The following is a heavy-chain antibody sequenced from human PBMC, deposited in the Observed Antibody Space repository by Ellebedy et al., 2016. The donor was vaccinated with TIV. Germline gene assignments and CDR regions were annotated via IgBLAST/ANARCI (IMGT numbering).Heavy chain of an antibody. Sequence: MPSETLSLTCAVSGGSISSSNWWSWVRQPPGKGLEWIGEIYHSGSTNYKPSLKSRVTISVDKSKNQFSLNLSSVTAVDTAVYYCVRGRRYGDRPYYFDYWGQGTLVTVSS. CDR2: IYHSGST. CDR3: VRGRRYGDRPYYFDY. CDR1: GGSISSSNW. V-gene: IGHV4-4*02. J-gene: IGHJ4*02. D-gene: IGHD4-17*01.